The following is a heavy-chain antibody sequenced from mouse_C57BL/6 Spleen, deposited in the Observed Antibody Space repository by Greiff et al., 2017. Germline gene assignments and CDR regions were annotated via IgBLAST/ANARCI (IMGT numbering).Heavy chain of an antibody. Sequence: EVQVVESEGGLVQPGSSMKLSCTASGFTFSDYYMAWVRQVPEKGLEWVANINYDGSSTYYLDSLKSRFIISRDNAKNILYLQMSSLKSEDTATYYCARDTHYYCSTYFDVWGTGTTVTVSS. CDR3: ARDTHYYCSTYFDV. CDR1: GFTFSDYY. V-gene: IGHV5-16*01. D-gene: IGHD1-1*01. CDR2: INYDGSST. J-gene: IGHJ1*03.